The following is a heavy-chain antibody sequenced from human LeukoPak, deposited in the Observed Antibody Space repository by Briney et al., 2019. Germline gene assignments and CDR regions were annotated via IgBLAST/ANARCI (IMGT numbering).Heavy chain of an antibody. CDR1: GYTFTGYY. D-gene: IGHD6-6*01. CDR3: ATPNQYSSSTDAFDI. V-gene: IGHV1-2*02. Sequence: GASVKVSCKASGYTFTGYYMHWVRQAPGQGLEWMGWINPNSGGTNYAQKFQGRVTMTRDTSISTAYMELSRLRSDDTAVYYCATPNQYSSSTDAFDIWGQGTMVSVSS. CDR2: INPNSGGT. J-gene: IGHJ3*02.